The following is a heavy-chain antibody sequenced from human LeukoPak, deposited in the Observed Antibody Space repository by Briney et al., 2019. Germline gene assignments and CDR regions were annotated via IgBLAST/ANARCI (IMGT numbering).Heavy chain of an antibody. CDR3: ARTLLWFGESGFDP. Sequence: ASVKVSCKASGYTFTGYYMHWVRQAPGQGLEWMGWINPNSGGTNYAQKFQGRVTITRDTSISTAYMELSRLRSDDTAVYYCARTLLWFGESGFDPWGQGTLVTVSS. D-gene: IGHD3-10*01. CDR1: GYTFTGYY. V-gene: IGHV1-2*02. J-gene: IGHJ5*02. CDR2: INPNSGGT.